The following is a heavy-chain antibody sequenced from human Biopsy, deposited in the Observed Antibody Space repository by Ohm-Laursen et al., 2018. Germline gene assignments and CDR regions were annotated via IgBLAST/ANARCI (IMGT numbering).Heavy chain of an antibody. CDR2: IYTIGDT. D-gene: IGHD2-15*01. CDR1: GASMTGYF. Sequence: SDTLSLTCTVSGASMTGYFWTWVRQLAGKGLEWIGHIYTIGDTTYNPSLESRVTMSLYTSTNQFSLKMTSLTAADTAVYFCAREDEGLLRALDLWGQGTMVTVSS. CDR3: AREDEGLLRALDL. J-gene: IGHJ3*01. V-gene: IGHV4-4*07.